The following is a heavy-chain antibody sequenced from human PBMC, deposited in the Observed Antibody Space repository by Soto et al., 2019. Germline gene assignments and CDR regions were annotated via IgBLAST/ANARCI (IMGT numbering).Heavy chain of an antibody. Sequence: GGSLRLSCAASGFTFSSYGMHWVRQAPGKGLERVAVISYDGSSTYSADSVKGRFTTSRDNSKNTVYLQMNSLRAEDTAVYYCARDTGPNGYNYYYFGMDVWGQGTTVTVSS. J-gene: IGHJ6*02. CDR3: ARDTGPNGYNYYYFGMDV. CDR1: GFTFSSYG. V-gene: IGHV3-30*03. CDR2: ISYDGSST. D-gene: IGHD5-18*01.